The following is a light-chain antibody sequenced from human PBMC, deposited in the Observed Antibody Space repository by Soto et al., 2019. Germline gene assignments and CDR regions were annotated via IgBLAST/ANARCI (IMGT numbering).Light chain of an antibody. V-gene: IGLV2-23*01. CDR1: SSDVGSYNL. CDR2: DGT. Sequence: QSALTQPASVSASPGQSITISCTGTSSDVGSYNLVSWYQQHPGKAPKLMIYDGTKRPSGVSNRFSGSKSGNTASLTISGLEAEDEAYYYCCSRAGTYVFGTGTKLTVL. J-gene: IGLJ1*01. CDR3: CSRAGTYV.